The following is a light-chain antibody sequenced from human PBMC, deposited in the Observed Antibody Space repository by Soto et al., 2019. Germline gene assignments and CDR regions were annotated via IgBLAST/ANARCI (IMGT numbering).Light chain of an antibody. J-gene: IGKJ2*01. CDR1: QSVSSTY. CDR2: GAS. Sequence: EIVLTQSPGTLSLSPGERATLSCRASQSVSSTYLAWYQQKPGQAPRLLIYGASSRATGIPDRFSGSGSGTDFTLTIRRLEPEDFAVYYCQQYGASPYPFGQGTKLETK. V-gene: IGKV3-20*01. CDR3: QQYGASPYP.